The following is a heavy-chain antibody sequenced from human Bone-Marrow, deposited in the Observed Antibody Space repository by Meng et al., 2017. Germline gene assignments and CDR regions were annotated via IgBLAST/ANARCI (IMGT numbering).Heavy chain of an antibody. CDR1: GYTFTSYA. CDR3: ARFTDYYDSSGYLDY. V-gene: IGHV1-69*05. J-gene: IGHJ4*02. Sequence: SVKVSCKASGYTFTSYAISWVRQAPGQGLEWMGGIIPIFGTANYAQKFQGRVTITTDESTSTAYMELSSLGSEDTAVYYCARFTDYYDSSGYLDYWGQGTLVTVSS. CDR2: IIPIFGTA. D-gene: IGHD3-22*01.